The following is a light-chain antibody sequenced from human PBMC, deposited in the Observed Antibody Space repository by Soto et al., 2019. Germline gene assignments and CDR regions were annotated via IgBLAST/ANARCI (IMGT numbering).Light chain of an antibody. CDR1: SSNIETNT. J-gene: IGLJ3*02. Sequence: QSLLTQPPSASGTPGQRVTISCSGSSSNIETNTVNWYQQLPGTAPKLLIYNNSQRPSGVPDRISGSKSGTSASLAISGLQSEDEADYYCAAWDDSLNGRVFGGGTKLTVL. CDR2: NNS. CDR3: AAWDDSLNGRV. V-gene: IGLV1-44*01.